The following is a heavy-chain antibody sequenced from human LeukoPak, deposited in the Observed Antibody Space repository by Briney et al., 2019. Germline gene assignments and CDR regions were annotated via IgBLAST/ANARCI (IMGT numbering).Heavy chain of an antibody. CDR2: MNPNSGNT. V-gene: IGHV1-8*01. Sequence: ASVKVSCKASGYTFTRYDINWVRQATGQGLEWMGWMNPNSGNTGYAQKFQGRVTMTRNTSISTAYMELSSLRSEDTAVYYCARALGNTYYFDYWGQGTLVTVSS. J-gene: IGHJ4*02. D-gene: IGHD4-23*01. CDR3: ARALGNTYYFDY. CDR1: GYTFTRYD.